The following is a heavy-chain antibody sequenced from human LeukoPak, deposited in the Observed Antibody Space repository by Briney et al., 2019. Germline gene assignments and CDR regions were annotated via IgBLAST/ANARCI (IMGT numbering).Heavy chain of an antibody. J-gene: IGHJ4*02. V-gene: IGHV3-30*04. CDR3: ARDRGWSLTYAPGSYGLDY. Sequence: GRSLRLSCAASGFTFSSYAMHCVRQAPGKGLEWVAVISYDGSNKYYADSVKGRFTISRDNSRNTLYLQMASLSPDDTALYYCARDRGWSLTYAPGSYGLDYWGQGTLVTVSS. CDR1: GFTFSSYA. CDR2: ISYDGSNK. D-gene: IGHD3-10*01.